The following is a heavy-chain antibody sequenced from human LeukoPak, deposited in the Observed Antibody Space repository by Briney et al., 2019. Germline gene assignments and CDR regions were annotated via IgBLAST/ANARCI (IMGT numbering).Heavy chain of an antibody. CDR2: INWNGGST. Sequence: GGSLRLSCAASGFTFDDYGMSWVRQAPGKGLEWVSGINWNGGSTGYADSVKSRFTISRDNAKNSLYLQMNSLRAEDTALYYCARDSYSGSYSYFDYWGQGTLVTVSS. CDR3: ARDSYSGSYSYFDY. V-gene: IGHV3-20*04. J-gene: IGHJ4*02. D-gene: IGHD1-26*01. CDR1: GFTFDDYG.